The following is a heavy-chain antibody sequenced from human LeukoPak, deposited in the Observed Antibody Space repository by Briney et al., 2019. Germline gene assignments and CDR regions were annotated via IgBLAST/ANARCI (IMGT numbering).Heavy chain of an antibody. J-gene: IGHJ5*02. CDR3: ARIDGA. Sequence: GGSLRLSCAASEITFTSYWMHWVRQAPGKGLEWVANIRQDGSEKYYVDSVKGRFTISRDNAKNSLYLQMNSLRAEDTAVYYCARIDGAWGQGTLVTVSS. CDR1: EITFTSYW. CDR2: IRQDGSEK. V-gene: IGHV3-7*05. D-gene: IGHD3-16*01.